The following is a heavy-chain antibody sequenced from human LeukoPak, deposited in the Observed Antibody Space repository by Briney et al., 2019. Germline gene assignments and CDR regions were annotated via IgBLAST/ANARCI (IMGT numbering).Heavy chain of an antibody. J-gene: IGHJ4*02. CDR3: AKVPMGDSSGWYYFDY. CDR2: IYSGGST. CDR1: GFTVSSNY. Sequence: GGSLRLSCAASGFTVSSNYMSWVRQAPGKGLEWVSVIYSGGSTYYADSVKGRFTISRDNSKNTLYLQMNSLRAEDTAVYYCAKVPMGDSSGWYYFDYWGQGTLVTVSS. V-gene: IGHV3-53*01. D-gene: IGHD6-19*01.